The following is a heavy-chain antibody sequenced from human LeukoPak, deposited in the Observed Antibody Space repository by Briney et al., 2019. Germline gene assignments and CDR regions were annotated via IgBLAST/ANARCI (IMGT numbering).Heavy chain of an antibody. CDR3: GSSDASAYYQSIDY. Sequence: GTSLRLSCAASGLTFSNNGMHWVRQAPDKGLEWLALIWFDGSNKYYADSVKGRFTISRDNSRKTLYLQMNSLRAEDTAVYYCGSSDASAYYQSIDYWGQGTLVTVSS. J-gene: IGHJ4*02. CDR2: IWFDGSNK. V-gene: IGHV3-33*01. D-gene: IGHD1-26*01. CDR1: GLTFSNNG.